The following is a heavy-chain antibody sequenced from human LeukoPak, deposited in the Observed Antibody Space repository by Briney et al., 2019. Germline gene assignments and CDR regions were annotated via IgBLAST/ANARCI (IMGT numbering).Heavy chain of an antibody. CDR1: GGSISSSNW. J-gene: IGHJ5*02. CDR2: IYHSGST. V-gene: IGHV4-4*02. D-gene: IGHD6-25*01. CDR3: ARGRLRFWFDP. Sequence: PSETLSLTCAVSGGSISSSNWWSWVRQPPGKGLEWIGEIYHSGSTNYNPSLKSRVTISVDTSKNQFSLKLSSVTAADTAVYYCARGRLRFWFDPWGQGTLVTVSS.